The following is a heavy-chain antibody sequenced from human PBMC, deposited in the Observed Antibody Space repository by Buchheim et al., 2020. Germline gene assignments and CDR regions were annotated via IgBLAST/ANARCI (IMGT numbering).Heavy chain of an antibody. J-gene: IGHJ4*02. V-gene: IGHV3-15*01. CDR1: GITFSNVW. CDR3: TPEATYDYVWRTYRLFDY. Sequence: EVQLVESGGGLVKPGGSLRLSCSASGITFSNVWMSWVRQAPGKGLEWVGRIKSKTDGGTTDYAAFVKGRFTISRDDSKNMLFLQMNSLKTEDTAVYYCTPEATYDYVWRTYRLFDYWGQGTL. CDR2: IKSKTDGGTT. D-gene: IGHD3-16*02.